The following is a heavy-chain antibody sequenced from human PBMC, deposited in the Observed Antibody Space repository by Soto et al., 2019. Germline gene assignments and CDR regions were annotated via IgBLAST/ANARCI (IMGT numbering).Heavy chain of an antibody. Sequence: QITLKESGPTLVKPTQTLTLTCTFSGFSLSTSGVGVGWIRQPPGEALEWLALIYWNDDNRYSPSLKSRLTITNDTSKNQVVLIMSNMDPVDTANYYCAHAYYYDTSASTFDYWGQGTLVTGSS. CDR3: AHAYYYDTSASTFDY. D-gene: IGHD3-22*01. CDR2: IYWNDDN. J-gene: IGHJ4*02. V-gene: IGHV2-5*01. CDR1: GFSLSTSGVG.